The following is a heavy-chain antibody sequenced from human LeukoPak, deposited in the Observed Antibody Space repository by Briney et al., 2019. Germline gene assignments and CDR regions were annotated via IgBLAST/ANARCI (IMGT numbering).Heavy chain of an antibody. D-gene: IGHD6-13*01. CDR1: GYTFTSYD. CDR2: MNPNSGNT. J-gene: IGHJ6*03. CDR3: ARGKYSSSWYSYYYYYMDV. V-gene: IGHV1-8*03. Sequence: GASVKVSCKASGYTFTSYDINWVRQATGQGLEWMGWMNPNSGNTGYAQKFQGRVTITRNTSISTAYMELSSLRSEDTAVYYCARGKYSSSWYSYYYYYMDVWGKGTTVTVSS.